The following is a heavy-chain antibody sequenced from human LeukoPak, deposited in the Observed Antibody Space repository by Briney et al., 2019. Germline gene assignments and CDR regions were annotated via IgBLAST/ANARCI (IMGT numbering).Heavy chain of an antibody. V-gene: IGHV1-2*04. CDR2: INPNSGGT. CDR1: GYTFTGYY. CDR3: ARAYSSSFNWFDP. Sequence: ASVKVSCKASGYTFTGYYMHWVRQAPGQGLEWMGWINPNSGGTNYAQKFQGWVTVTRDTSISTAYMELSRLRSDDTAVYYCARAYSSSFNWFDPWGQGTLVTVSS. D-gene: IGHD6-13*01. J-gene: IGHJ5*02.